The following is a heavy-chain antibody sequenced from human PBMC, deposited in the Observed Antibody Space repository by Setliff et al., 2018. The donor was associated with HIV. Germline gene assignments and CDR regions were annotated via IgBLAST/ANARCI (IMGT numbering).Heavy chain of an antibody. D-gene: IGHD5-12*01. CDR2: IIPIFGTA. V-gene: IGHV1-69*13. CDR3: ASVEMATISALDI. CDR1: GGTFSSYA. J-gene: IGHJ3*02. Sequence: SVKVSCKASGGTFSSYAISWVRQAPGQGLEWMGGIIPIFGTANYAQKFQGRVTITADESTSTAYMELSSLRSEDTAVYYCASVEMATISALDIWGQGTMVTVSS.